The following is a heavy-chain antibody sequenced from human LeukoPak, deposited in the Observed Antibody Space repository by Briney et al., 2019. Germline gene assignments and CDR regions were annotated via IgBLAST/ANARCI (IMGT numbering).Heavy chain of an antibody. V-gene: IGHV3-48*04. CDR3: ARATASNWFDP. Sequence: GGSLRLSCAASGFTFNSYSMNWVRQAPGKGLEWVSYISSNSSTIYFADSVKGRFNIFRDNGKNSLYLQMDNLRVEDTAAYYCARATASNWFDPWGQGTLVTVSS. CDR1: GFTFNSYS. D-gene: IGHD2-21*01. J-gene: IGHJ5*02. CDR2: ISSNSSTI.